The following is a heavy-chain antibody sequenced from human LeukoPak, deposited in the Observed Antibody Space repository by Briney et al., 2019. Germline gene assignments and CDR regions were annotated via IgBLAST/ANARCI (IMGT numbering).Heavy chain of an antibody. V-gene: IGHV3-23*01. CDR2: ISGSGGST. J-gene: IGHJ4*02. CDR1: GGSISSSSYY. Sequence: PSETLSLTCTVSGGSISSSSYYWGWIRQAPGKGLEWVSAISGSGGSTYYADSVKGRFTISRDNSKNTLYLQMNSLRAEDTAVYYCAKDLDGVRRDGYHRLVGYYFDYWGQGTLVTVSS. CDR3: AKDLDGVRRDGYHRLVGYYFDY. D-gene: IGHD5-24*01.